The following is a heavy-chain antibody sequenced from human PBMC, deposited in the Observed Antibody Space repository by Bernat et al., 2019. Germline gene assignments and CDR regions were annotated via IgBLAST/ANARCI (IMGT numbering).Heavy chain of an antibody. CDR3: VRAVGAITFFELYYFDY. D-gene: IGHD1-26*01. Sequence: QVQLVESGGGVVQPGRSLRLSCAASGFTFSSYGMHWVRQAPGKGLEWLAAISYDGSNKYYADSVKGRFTISRDNSKNTLYLQMNSLRAEDTAVYYCVRAVGAITFFELYYFDYWGQGTLVTVSS. CDR2: ISYDGSNK. CDR1: GFTFSSYG. J-gene: IGHJ4*02. V-gene: IGHV3-30*03.